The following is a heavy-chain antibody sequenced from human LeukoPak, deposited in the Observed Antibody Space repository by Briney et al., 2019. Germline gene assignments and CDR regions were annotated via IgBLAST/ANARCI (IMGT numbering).Heavy chain of an antibody. CDR1: GYTFTGYY. Sequence: GASVKASCKASGYTFTGYYMHWVRQAPGQGLEWMGWINPNSGGTNYAQKFQGRVTMTRDTSISTAYMELSRLRSDDTAVYYCARFWSGYYLLPFDYWGQGTLVTASS. CDR3: ARFWSGYYLLPFDY. D-gene: IGHD3-3*01. CDR2: INPNSGGT. V-gene: IGHV1-2*02. J-gene: IGHJ4*02.